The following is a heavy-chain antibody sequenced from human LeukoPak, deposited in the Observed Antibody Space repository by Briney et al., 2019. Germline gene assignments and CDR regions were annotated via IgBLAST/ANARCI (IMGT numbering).Heavy chain of an antibody. D-gene: IGHD6-13*01. CDR2: IYHSGST. V-gene: IGHV4-39*07. J-gene: IGHJ4*02. CDR3: ARINIAADGNPLDY. CDR1: GGSISSSNYF. Sequence: SEALSLTCTVSGGSISSSNYFWGWVRQPPGKGLEWIGEIYHSGSTNYNPSLKSRVTISVDKSKNQFSLKLRSVTAADTAMYYCARINIAADGNPLDYWGQGTLVTVSS.